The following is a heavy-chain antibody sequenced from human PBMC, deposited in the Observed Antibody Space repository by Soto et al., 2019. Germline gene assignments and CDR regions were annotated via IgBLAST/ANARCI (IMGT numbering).Heavy chain of an antibody. CDR3: AKVNIAARRDYYYYGMDV. CDR1: GFTFSSYG. CDR2: ISYDGSNK. Sequence: PGGSLRLSCAASGFTFSSYGMHWVRQAPGKGLEWVAVISYDGSNKYYADSVKGRFTISRDNSKNTLYLQMNSLRAEDTAVYYCAKVNIAARRDYYYYGMDVWGQGTTVTVSS. J-gene: IGHJ6*02. D-gene: IGHD6-6*01. V-gene: IGHV3-30*18.